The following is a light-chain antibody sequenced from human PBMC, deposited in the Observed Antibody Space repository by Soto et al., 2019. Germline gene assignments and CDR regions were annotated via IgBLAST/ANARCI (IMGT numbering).Light chain of an antibody. V-gene: IGKV3-15*01. CDR1: QSVNST. CDR2: AAS. CDR3: QQYNNWRT. Sequence: IVMTQFPATLAVSPWDRATRSCRASQSVNSTLACYQKKPGQSPRLLIYAASTRAAGIPARFSGSGSGTEFTLPISSLQSEDFAVYYCQQYNNWRTFGQGTKVDIK. J-gene: IGKJ1*01.